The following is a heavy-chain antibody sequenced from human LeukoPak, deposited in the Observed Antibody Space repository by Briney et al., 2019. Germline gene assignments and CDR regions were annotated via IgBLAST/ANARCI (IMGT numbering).Heavy chain of an antibody. V-gene: IGHV4-59*08. CDR2: IYYSGST. J-gene: IGHJ4*02. Sequence: PSETLSLTCTVSGGSISSYYWSWIRQPPGKGLEWIGYIYYSGSTNYNPSLKSRVTIPVDTSKNQFSLKLSSVTAADTAVYYCARLEPSDILTGYYIQYFDYWGQGTLVTVSS. CDR1: GGSISSYY. D-gene: IGHD3-9*01. CDR3: ARLEPSDILTGYYIQYFDY.